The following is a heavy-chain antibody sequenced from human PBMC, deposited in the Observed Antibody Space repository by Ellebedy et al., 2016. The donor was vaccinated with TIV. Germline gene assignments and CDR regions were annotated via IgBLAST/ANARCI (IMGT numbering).Heavy chain of an antibody. CDR3: AREIGRGTYMKDAFDV. D-gene: IGHD1-26*01. CDR2: IWYDGSNK. CDR1: GFTFSSYG. Sequence: PGGSLRLSCAASGFTFSSYGMHWVRQAPGKGLEWVAVIWYDGSNKYYADSVKGRFTMSRDNSKNTLYLQSNSRRAEDTAVYYCAREIGRGTYMKDAFDVWGQGTMVTVSS. J-gene: IGHJ3*01. V-gene: IGHV3-33*08.